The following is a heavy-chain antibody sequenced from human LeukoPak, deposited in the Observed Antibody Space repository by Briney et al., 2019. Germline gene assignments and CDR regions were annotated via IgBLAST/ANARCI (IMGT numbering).Heavy chain of an antibody. D-gene: IGHD6-19*01. J-gene: IGHJ4*02. CDR1: GFPFSSYW. V-gene: IGHV3-7*01. Sequence: GGSLRPSCAAPGFPFSSYWMSWVRQAPGKGLEWVANIKQDGSKEYYVDSVKGRFTISRDNAKNSLYLQMNSLRAEDTDVYYCARVEFYGSQLQDYWGQGILVTVSS. CDR2: IKQDGSKE. CDR3: ARVEFYGSQLQDY.